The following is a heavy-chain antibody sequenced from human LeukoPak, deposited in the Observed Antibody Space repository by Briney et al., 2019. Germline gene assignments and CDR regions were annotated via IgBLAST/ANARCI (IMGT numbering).Heavy chain of an antibody. D-gene: IGHD3-10*01. CDR2: ISYYGSNK. J-gene: IGHJ6*02. CDR1: GFTFSSYG. V-gene: IGHV3-30*03. Sequence: GGSLRLSCAVSGFTFSSYGMHWVRHAPGEGREWVGVISYYGSNKYYADSVKGRFTISRDNARNSLHLQMNSLRAEDTAVYYCAIPPLSGTGSSRPLAEMDIWGQETTVTVSS. CDR3: AIPPLSGTGSSRPLAEMDI.